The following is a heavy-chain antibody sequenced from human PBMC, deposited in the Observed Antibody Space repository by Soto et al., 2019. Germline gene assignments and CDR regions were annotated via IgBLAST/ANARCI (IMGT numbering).Heavy chain of an antibody. J-gene: IGHJ6*02. CDR3: ARDTTTVTTHYYGMDV. V-gene: IGHV3-30-3*01. Sequence: GGSLRLSCAASGFTFSSYAMHWVRQAPGKGLEWVAVISYDGSNKYYADSVKGRFTISRDNSKNTLYLQMNSLRAEDTAVYYCARDTTTVTTHYYGMDVWGQGTTVTVSS. D-gene: IGHD4-17*01. CDR2: ISYDGSNK. CDR1: GFTFSSYA.